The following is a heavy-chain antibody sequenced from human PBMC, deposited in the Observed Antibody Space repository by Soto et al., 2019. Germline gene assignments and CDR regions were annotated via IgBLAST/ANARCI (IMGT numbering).Heavy chain of an antibody. V-gene: IGHV2-70*01. CDR3: ARSSTAEYSKIFDY. D-gene: IGHD2-21*02. J-gene: IGHJ4*02. CDR2: IDWDDDK. CDR1: GFSLSTSGMC. Sequence: SGPTLVNPTQTLTLTCTFSGFSLSTSGMCVSWIRQPPGKALEWLALIDWDDDKYYSTSLKTRLTISKDTSKNQVVLTMTNMDPVDTATYYCARSSTAEYSKIFDYWAQGTLVPVSS.